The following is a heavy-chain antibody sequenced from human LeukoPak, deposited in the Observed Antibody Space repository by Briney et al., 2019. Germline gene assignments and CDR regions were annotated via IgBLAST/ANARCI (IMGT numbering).Heavy chain of an antibody. J-gene: IGHJ4*02. CDR2: IYTSGST. Sequence: SETLSLTCTVSGVSISSYYWSWIWQPPGKGLEWIGYIYTSGSTNYNPSLKSRVTISVDTSKNQFSLKLSSVTAADTAVYYCGRTLIYCSGGSCYSAGFDYWGQGTLVTVSS. CDR1: GVSISSYY. V-gene: IGHV4-4*09. D-gene: IGHD2-15*01. CDR3: GRTLIYCSGGSCYSAGFDY.